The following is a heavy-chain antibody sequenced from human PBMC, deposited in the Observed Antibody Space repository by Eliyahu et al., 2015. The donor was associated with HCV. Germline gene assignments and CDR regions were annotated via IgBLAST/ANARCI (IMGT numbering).Heavy chain of an antibody. CDR2: IIPIFGTA. CDR1: GGTFSSYA. J-gene: IGHJ4*02. CDR3: ARDYVPEFYYGSGSPRPGFRY. D-gene: IGHD3-10*01. V-gene: IGHV1-69*01. Sequence: EVKKPGSSVKVSCKASGGTFSSYAISWVRQAPGQGLEWMGGIIPIFGTANYAQKFQGRVTITADESTSTAYMELSSLRSEDTAVYYCARDYVPEFYYGSGSPRPGFRYWGQGTLVTVSS.